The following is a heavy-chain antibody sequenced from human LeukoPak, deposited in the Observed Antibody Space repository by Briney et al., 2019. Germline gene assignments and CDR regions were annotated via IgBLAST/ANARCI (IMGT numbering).Heavy chain of an antibody. CDR2: INHSGST. CDR1: GGSISSGSYY. CDR3: ARLQPSHYYGSGLLGPL. J-gene: IGHJ4*02. Sequence: PSQTLSLTCTVSGGSISSGSYYWSWIRQPPGKGLEWIGEINHSGSTNYNPSLKSRVTISVDTSKNQFSLKLSSVTAADTAVYYCARLQPSHYYGSGLLGPLWGQGTLVTVSS. V-gene: IGHV4-39*01. D-gene: IGHD3-10*01.